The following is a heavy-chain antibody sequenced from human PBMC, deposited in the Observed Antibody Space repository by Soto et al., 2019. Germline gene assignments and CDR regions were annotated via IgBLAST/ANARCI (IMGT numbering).Heavy chain of an antibody. Sequence: SSETLSLTCAVSGYSISSGYYWGWIRQPPGKGLEWIGSIYHSGSTYYNPSLKSRVTISVDTSKNQFSLKLSSVTAADTAVYYCARAKGRSMWQQLVINFDYWGQGTLVTVSS. CDR1: GYSISSGYY. J-gene: IGHJ4*02. D-gene: IGHD6-13*01. CDR2: IYHSGST. CDR3: ARAKGRSMWQQLVINFDY. V-gene: IGHV4-38-2*01.